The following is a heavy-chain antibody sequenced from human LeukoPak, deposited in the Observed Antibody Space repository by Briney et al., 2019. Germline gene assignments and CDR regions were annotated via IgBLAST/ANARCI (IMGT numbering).Heavy chain of an antibody. J-gene: IGHJ4*02. CDR1: GYTFSRYG. D-gene: IGHD3-9*01. CDR2: ISPYNGNV. CDR3: ARGWFDTTAYHHPFAY. Sequence: ASVKVSCKASGYTFSRYGISWVRQAPGQGLEWMGWISPYNGNVNYAHQLQDRVTMTTDTSTGTAYMEVRSLRSDDTAVYYCARGWFDTTAYHHPFAYWGQGTLVTVSS. V-gene: IGHV1-18*01.